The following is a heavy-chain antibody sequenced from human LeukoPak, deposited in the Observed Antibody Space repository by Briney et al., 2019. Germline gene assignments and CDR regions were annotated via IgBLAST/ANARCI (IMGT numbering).Heavy chain of an antibody. CDR3: ARGPDYFDY. Sequence: GGSLRLSCAASGFTFRDHYMDWVRQAPGKGLDWVGRTRNKANSYTTEYAASVKGRFTISRDDSKNSLYLQMNSLKTEDTAVYYCARGPDYFDYWGQGTLVTVSS. CDR1: GFTFRDHY. V-gene: IGHV3-72*01. CDR2: TRNKANSYTT. J-gene: IGHJ4*02.